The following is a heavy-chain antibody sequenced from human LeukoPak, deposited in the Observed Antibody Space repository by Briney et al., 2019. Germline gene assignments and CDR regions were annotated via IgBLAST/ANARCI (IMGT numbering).Heavy chain of an antibody. D-gene: IGHD1-1*01. CDR2: IYSGSST. J-gene: IGHJ6*02. V-gene: IGHV3-53*01. CDR1: GFTFSSDY. CDR3: ARGPLTTSYYYYGMDV. Sequence: GGSLRLSCAASGFTFSSDYMSWVRQAPGKGLEWVSVIYSGSSTYYADSVKGRFTISRDNSKNTLYLQMNSLRVEDTAVYYCARGPLTTSYYYYGMDVWGQGTTVTVSS.